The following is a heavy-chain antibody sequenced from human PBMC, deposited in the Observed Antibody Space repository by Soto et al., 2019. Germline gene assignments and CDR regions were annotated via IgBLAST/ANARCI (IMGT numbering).Heavy chain of an antibody. CDR1: GFTFSYYA. V-gene: IGHV3-23*01. CDR3: SRLSNSATDY. CDR2: IDDSGGGT. J-gene: IGHJ4*02. D-gene: IGHD5-18*01. Sequence: EVQLLESGGDLVQPGGSLRLSCAASGFTFSYYAMSWVRQAPGKGLEWVSAIDDSGGGTYLADSVKGRFIISRDNSKNTLYLQMNSLRAEDTAVYYCSRLSNSATDYWGPGTLVTASS.